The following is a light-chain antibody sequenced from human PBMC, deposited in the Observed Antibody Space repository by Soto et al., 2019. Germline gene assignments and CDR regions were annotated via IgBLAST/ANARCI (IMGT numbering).Light chain of an antibody. Sequence: DIQMTQSPPSLSASVGDRVTITCRASKGINNYLAWFQQQPGKAPKPLIYATSTLHSGVPSRFTCSGSGTEFTLTITSLQPEDFVTYYCQQYNSYPWTFGQVTKV. J-gene: IGKJ1*01. CDR1: KGINNY. CDR2: ATS. V-gene: IGKV1-16*01. CDR3: QQYNSYPWT.